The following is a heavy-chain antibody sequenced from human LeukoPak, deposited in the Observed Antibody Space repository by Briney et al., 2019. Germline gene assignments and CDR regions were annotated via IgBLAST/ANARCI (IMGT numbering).Heavy chain of an antibody. CDR1: GFTFSSYS. D-gene: IGHD1-7*01. V-gene: IGHV3-48*01. CDR2: ISSSSTTI. Sequence: GGSLRLSCAASGFTFSSYSMIWVRQAPGKGLEWVSYISSSSTTIYYADSVEGRFTISRDNVKNSLYLLMNSLRAEDTAVYYCAKRRGLEVLYYYYMDVWGKGTTVTVSS. CDR3: AKRRGLEVLYYYYMDV. J-gene: IGHJ6*03.